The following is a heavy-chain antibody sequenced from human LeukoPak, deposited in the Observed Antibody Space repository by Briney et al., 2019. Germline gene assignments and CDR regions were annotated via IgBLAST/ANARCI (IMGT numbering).Heavy chain of an antibody. CDR3: STLTSRGLSDS. Sequence: GGSLRLSCAASGFTFTNAWMNWVRQAPGKGPEWVGRIKSKADGETIDYAAPVKGRFTFSRDDSKNMLYLQMNSLKSEDTAVYYCSTLTSRGLSDSWGQGTLVTVSS. CDR1: GFTFTNAW. J-gene: IGHJ4*02. CDR2: IKSKADGETI. V-gene: IGHV3-15*07. D-gene: IGHD1-20*01.